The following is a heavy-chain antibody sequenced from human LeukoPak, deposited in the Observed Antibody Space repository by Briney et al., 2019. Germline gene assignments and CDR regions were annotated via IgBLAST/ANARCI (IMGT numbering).Heavy chain of an antibody. CDR2: IIPILGIA. CDR3: ARDRCSSTSCYKYYYYYGMDV. V-gene: IGHV1-69*04. D-gene: IGHD2-2*02. CDR1: GGTFSSYA. J-gene: IGHJ6*02. Sequence: SVKVSCKASGGTFSSYAISWVRQAPGQGLEWMGRIIPILGIANYAQKFQGRVTITADKSTSTAYMELSSLRSEDAAVYYCARDRCSSTSCYKYYYYYGMDVWGQGTTVTVSS.